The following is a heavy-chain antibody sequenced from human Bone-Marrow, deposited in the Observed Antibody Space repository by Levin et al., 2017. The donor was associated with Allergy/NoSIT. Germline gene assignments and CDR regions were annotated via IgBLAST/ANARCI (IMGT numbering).Heavy chain of an antibody. CDR1: GFTFSNAW. CDR2: IKSKTDGGTT. V-gene: IGHV3-15*01. Sequence: GGSLRLSCGVSGFTFSNAWMSWVRQAPGKALEWVGRIKSKTDGGTTDHAAPVKGRFTISRDDSKNTLYLQMNSLKTEDTAVYYCATEGPDYDNSGYEYWGQGALVTVSS. J-gene: IGHJ4*02. D-gene: IGHD3-22*01. CDR3: ATEGPDYDNSGYEY.